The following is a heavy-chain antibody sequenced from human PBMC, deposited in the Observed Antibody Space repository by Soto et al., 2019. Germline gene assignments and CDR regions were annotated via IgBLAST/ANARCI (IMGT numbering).Heavy chain of an antibody. Sequence: EVQLVESGGGLIQPGGSLRLSCAVSGFTVSNNYMSWVRQAPGKGLEGVSVIYSGGYTAYGDSVKGRFTISRDNSKNTLFLQRSGLRADARAVFCGAALRGGGGYWGQGTLVTVSS. CDR2: IYSGGYT. CDR3: AALRGGGGY. CDR1: GFTVSNNY. D-gene: IGHD3-10*01. V-gene: IGHV3-53*01. J-gene: IGHJ4*02.